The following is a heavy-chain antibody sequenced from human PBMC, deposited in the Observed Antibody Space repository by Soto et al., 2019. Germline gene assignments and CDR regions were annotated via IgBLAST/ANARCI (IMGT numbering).Heavy chain of an antibody. Sequence: QVQLQESGPGLVKPSETLSLTCTVSGGSVNSFSHYWNWIRQPPGKGLEWIGYVYYSGSINYNPSLTSRVTISVDTSKNEFSLNLTSVTAADTAVYYCARAFGTSRPGAVDIWGQGTTVTVSS. CDR1: GGSVNSFSHY. V-gene: IGHV4-61*01. CDR2: VYYSGSI. J-gene: IGHJ3*02. D-gene: IGHD1-7*01. CDR3: ARAFGTSRPGAVDI.